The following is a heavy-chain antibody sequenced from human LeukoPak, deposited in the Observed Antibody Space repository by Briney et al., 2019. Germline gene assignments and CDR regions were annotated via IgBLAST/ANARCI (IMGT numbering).Heavy chain of an antibody. V-gene: IGHV3-23*01. CDR3: AKETMLGGLDI. Sequence: GGSLRLSCEASGFTFSSYAMGWVRQAPGKGLEWVSVTSESGGSTHYADSVKGRFTIYRDNSKSTLYLQMNSLRAEDTAVYYCAKETMLGGLDIWGQGTMVTVSS. CDR2: TSESGGST. D-gene: IGHD2-15*01. J-gene: IGHJ3*02. CDR1: GFTFSSYA.